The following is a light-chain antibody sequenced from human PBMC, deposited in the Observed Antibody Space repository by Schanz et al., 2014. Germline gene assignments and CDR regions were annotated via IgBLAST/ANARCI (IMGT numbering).Light chain of an antibody. CDR2: HAS. V-gene: IGKV3-11*01. J-gene: IGKJ4*01. CDR3: QQRSNWPLT. Sequence: EIVMTQSPATLSVSPGERATLSCRASQSVSSTYLAWYQQKPGQAPRLLIYHASNRATGIPARFSGSGSGTDFTLTISSLEPEDFAVYYCQQRSNWPLTFGGGTKVEIK. CDR1: QSVSSTY.